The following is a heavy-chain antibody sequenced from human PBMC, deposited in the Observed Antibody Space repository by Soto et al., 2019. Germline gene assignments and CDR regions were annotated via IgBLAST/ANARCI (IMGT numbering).Heavy chain of an antibody. J-gene: IGHJ4*02. CDR3: ARGVARSDF. CDR1: GFTFTSYA. D-gene: IGHD2-15*01. Sequence: GGSLRLSCSASGFTFTSYAMSWVRQAPGKGLEWVSGISGSGGDTKNADSVKGRFTISRDNFKNMLYLQMNSLRAEDTAVYYCARGVARSDFWGQGTLVTVSS. V-gene: IGHV3-23*01. CDR2: ISGSGGDT.